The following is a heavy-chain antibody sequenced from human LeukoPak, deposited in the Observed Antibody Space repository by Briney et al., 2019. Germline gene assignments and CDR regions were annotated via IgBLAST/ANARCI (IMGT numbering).Heavy chain of an antibody. J-gene: IGHJ4*02. CDR2: TNLDGSER. D-gene: IGHD6-13*01. V-gene: IGHV3-7*01. CDR1: GFTFSGHS. CDR3: GRVIAGAIDY. Sequence: GGSLRLSCAASGFTFSGHSMTWVRQAPGKGLEWVANTNLDGSERFYVDFVKGRFTISRDNADNSMYLQMNSLRAEDTAVYYCGRVIAGAIDYWGQGTLVTVSS.